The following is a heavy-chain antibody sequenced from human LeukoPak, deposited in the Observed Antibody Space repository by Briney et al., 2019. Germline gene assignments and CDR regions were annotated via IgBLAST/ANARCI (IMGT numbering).Heavy chain of an antibody. CDR2: FDPEDGET. V-gene: IGHV1-24*01. CDR1: GYTLTELS. D-gene: IGHD6-13*01. J-gene: IGHJ6*03. CDR3: ATAPTSIAAAGAYYYMDV. Sequence: ASVKVSCKVSGYTLTELSMHWVRQAPGKGLEWMGGFDPEDGETIYAQKFQGRVTMTEDTSTDTAYMELSSLRSEDTAVYYCATAPTSIAAAGAYYYMDVWGKGTTVTVSS.